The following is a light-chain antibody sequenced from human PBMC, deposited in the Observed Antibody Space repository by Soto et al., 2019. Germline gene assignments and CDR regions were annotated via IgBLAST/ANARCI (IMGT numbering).Light chain of an antibody. CDR2: DAS. Sequence: IVLTQSPATLSLSPGEIATLSCRASQSVSSYLAWYQQKPGQAPRLLIYDASNRATGIPARFSGSGSGTDFTLTISSLEPEDFAVYYCQQRSNWLTFGGGTKVEI. J-gene: IGKJ4*01. V-gene: IGKV3-11*01. CDR1: QSVSSY. CDR3: QQRSNWLT.